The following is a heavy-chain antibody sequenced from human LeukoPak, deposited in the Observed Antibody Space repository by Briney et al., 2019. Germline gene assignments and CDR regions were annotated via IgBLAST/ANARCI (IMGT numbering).Heavy chain of an antibody. CDR2: INHSGGT. CDR3: AETDSSGYFGFGY. J-gene: IGHJ4*02. D-gene: IGHD3-22*01. CDR1: GGSFSGYY. V-gene: IGHV4-34*01. Sequence: SETLSLTCAVYGGSFSGYYWSWIRQPPGKGLEWIGEINHSGGTNYNPSLKSRVTISVDTSKNQFSLNLSSVTAADTAAYYCAETDSSGYFGFGYWGQGTLVTVSS.